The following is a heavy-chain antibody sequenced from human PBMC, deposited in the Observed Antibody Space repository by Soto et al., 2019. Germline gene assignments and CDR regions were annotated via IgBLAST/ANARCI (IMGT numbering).Heavy chain of an antibody. CDR2: IIPIFGTA. V-gene: IGHV1-69*13. D-gene: IGHD3-3*01. J-gene: IGHJ6*02. Sequence: SVKVSCKASGGTFSSYAISWVRQAPGQGLEWMGGIIPIFGTANYAQKFQGRVTITADESTSTAYMELSSLRSEDTAVYYCARGALRFLEWSHVPYYYGMDVWGQGTTVTVSS. CDR3: ARGALRFLEWSHVPYYYGMDV. CDR1: GGTFSSYA.